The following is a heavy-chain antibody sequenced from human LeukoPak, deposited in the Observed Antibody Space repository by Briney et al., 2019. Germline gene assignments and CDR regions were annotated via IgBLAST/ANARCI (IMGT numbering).Heavy chain of an antibody. V-gene: IGHV1-69*13. CDR3: ARYLVRGVTPAYYFDY. CDR1: GGTFSSYA. Sequence: GASVKVSCTASGGTFSSYAISWVRQAPGQGLEWMGGIIPIFGTANYVQKFQGRVTITADESTSTAYMELSSLRSEDTAVYYCARYLVRGVTPAYYFDYWGQGTLVTVSS. J-gene: IGHJ4*02. CDR2: IIPIFGTA. D-gene: IGHD3-10*01.